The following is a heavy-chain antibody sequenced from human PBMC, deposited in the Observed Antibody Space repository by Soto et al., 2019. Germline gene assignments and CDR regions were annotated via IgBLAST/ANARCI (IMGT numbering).Heavy chain of an antibody. CDR3: ARTLYSSSWYSWFDP. CDR2: IDWDDDK. D-gene: IGHD6-13*01. Sequence: GSGPTLVNPTQTLTLTCTFSGFSLSTSGMCVSWIRQPPGKALEWLALIDWDDDKYYSTSLKTRLTISKDTSKNQVVLTMTNMDPVDTATYYCARTLYSSSWYSWFDPWGQGTLVTVSS. CDR1: GFSLSTSGMC. V-gene: IGHV2-70*01. J-gene: IGHJ5*02.